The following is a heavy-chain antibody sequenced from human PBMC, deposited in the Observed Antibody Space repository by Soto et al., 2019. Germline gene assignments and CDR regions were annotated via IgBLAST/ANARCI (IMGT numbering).Heavy chain of an antibody. J-gene: IGHJ4*02. Sequence: SGTLSLTCTVSGGSISSYYWSWIRQPPGKGLEWIGYIYYSGSTNYNPSLKSRVTISVDTSKNQFSLKLSSVTAADTAVYYCARFDILTGYYTAAFDYWGQGTLVTVSS. V-gene: IGHV4-59*01. CDR2: IYYSGST. D-gene: IGHD3-9*01. CDR1: GGSISSYY. CDR3: ARFDILTGYYTAAFDY.